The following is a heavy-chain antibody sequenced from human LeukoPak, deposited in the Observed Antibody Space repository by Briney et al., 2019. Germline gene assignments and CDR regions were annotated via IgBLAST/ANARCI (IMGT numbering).Heavy chain of an antibody. J-gene: IGHJ4*02. CDR3: ARESTGFDY. Sequence: GRSLRLSWAASGFTFDDYAMHWVRQAPGKGLEWVSGISWNSGSIGYADSVKGRFTISRDNAKNSLYLQMNSLRAEDMALYYCARESTGFDYWGQGTLVTVSS. CDR2: ISWNSGSI. V-gene: IGHV3-9*03. CDR1: GFTFDDYA. D-gene: IGHD3-10*01.